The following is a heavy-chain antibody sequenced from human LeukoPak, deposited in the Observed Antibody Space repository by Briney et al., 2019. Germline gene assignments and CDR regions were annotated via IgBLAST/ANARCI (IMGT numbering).Heavy chain of an antibody. J-gene: IGHJ6*02. Sequence: GGSLRLSCAASGFTFSSYAMHWVRQAPGKGLEWVAVISYDGSNKYYADSVKGRFTISRDNSKNTLYLQMNSLRAEDTAVYYCARNPMVNVYYGMDAWGQGTTVTVSS. D-gene: IGHD3-10*01. CDR3: ARNPMVNVYYGMDA. CDR1: GFTFSSYA. CDR2: ISYDGSNK. V-gene: IGHV3-30-3*01.